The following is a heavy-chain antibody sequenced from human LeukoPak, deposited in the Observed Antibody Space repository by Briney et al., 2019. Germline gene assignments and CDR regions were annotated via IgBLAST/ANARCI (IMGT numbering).Heavy chain of an antibody. CDR2: ISGSGETT. J-gene: IGHJ4*02. D-gene: IGHD2-2*01. V-gene: IGHV3-23*01. CDR3: AKAMSSTTWGIFDY. Sequence: GGPLRLSCAASGFTFSSYAVSWVRQAPGRGLECISSISGSGETTYYADSVKGRFTSSRDNSKKTVYLQLGSLRAEDTAVYYCAKAMSSTTWGIFDYWGQGTLVTVSS. CDR1: GFTFSSYA.